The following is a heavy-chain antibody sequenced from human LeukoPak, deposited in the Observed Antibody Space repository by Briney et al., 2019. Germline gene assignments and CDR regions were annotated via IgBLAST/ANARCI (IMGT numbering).Heavy chain of an antibody. D-gene: IGHD3-22*01. J-gene: IGHJ3*02. CDR1: GGTFSSYA. CDR3: AKAQLNCGYSAPCAFDI. Sequence: SVKVSCKASGGTFSSYAISWVRQAPGQGLEWMGGIIPIFGTANYAQKFQGRVTITADESTSTAYMELSSLRSEDTAVYYCAKAQLNCGYSAPCAFDIWGQGTMVTVSS. V-gene: IGHV1-69*13. CDR2: IIPIFGTA.